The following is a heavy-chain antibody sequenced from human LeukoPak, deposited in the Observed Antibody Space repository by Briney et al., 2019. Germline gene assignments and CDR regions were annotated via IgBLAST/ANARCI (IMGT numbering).Heavy chain of an antibody. CDR1: GFTFSSYA. V-gene: IGHV3-64*01. Sequence: GGSLRLSCAASGFTFSSYAMHWVRQAPVKGLEYVSAISSNGGSTYYANSVKGRFTISRDNSKNTLYLQMGSLRAEDMAVYYCASSHKWNFYPSPHWGQGTLVTVSS. D-gene: IGHD1-7*01. CDR3: ASSHKWNFYPSPH. J-gene: IGHJ4*02. CDR2: ISSNGGST.